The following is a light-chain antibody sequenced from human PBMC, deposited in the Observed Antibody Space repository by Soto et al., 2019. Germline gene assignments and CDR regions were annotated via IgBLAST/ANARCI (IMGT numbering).Light chain of an antibody. V-gene: IGLV2-14*01. J-gene: IGLJ1*01. CDR3: SSYTTSNTYV. CDR1: SSVIGVYNY. CDR2: EVN. Sequence: QSALTQPASVSGSPGQSITFSCTGTSSVIGVYNYVSWYQQHPGKAPKLMIYEVNNRPSGVSNRFSGSKSGNTASLTISGLQAEDEADYYCSSYTTSNTYVFGTGTKLTVL.